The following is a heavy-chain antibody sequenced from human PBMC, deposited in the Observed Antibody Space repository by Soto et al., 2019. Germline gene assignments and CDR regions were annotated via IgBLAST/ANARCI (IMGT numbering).Heavy chain of an antibody. CDR1: GYTFTSYD. CDR3: AREAWGVVPARNYYYYYMDV. J-gene: IGHJ6*03. D-gene: IGHD2-2*01. V-gene: IGHV1-8*01. CDR2: MNPNSGNT. Sequence: ASVKVSCKASGYTFTSYDINWVRQATGQGLEWMGWMNPNSGNTGYAQKFQGRVTMTRNTSISTAYMELSSLRSEDTAVYYCAREAWGVVPARNYYYYYMDVWGKGTTVTVSS.